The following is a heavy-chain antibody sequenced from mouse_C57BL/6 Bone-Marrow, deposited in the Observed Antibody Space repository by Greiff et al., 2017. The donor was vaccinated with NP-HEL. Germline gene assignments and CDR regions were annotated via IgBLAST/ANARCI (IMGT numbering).Heavy chain of an antibody. CDR2: IYPGSGST. CDR3: ARPNYYGSSLVAY. CDR1: GYTFTSYW. D-gene: IGHD1-1*01. J-gene: IGHJ3*01. V-gene: IGHV1-55*01. Sequence: QVRLQQPGAELVKPGASVKMSCKASGYTFTSYWITWVKQRPGQGLEWIGDIYPGSGSTNYNEKFKSKATLTVDTSSSTAYMQLSSLTSEDSAVYYCARPNYYGSSLVAYWGQGTLVTVSA.